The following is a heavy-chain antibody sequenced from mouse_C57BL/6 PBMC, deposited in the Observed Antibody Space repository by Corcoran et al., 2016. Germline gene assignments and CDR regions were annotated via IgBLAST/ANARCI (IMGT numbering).Heavy chain of an antibody. CDR2: IYPRSGNT. Sequence: QVQLQQSGAELARPGASVKLSCKASGYTFTSYGISWVKQRTGQGLEWIGEIYPRSGNTYYNEKFKGKATLTADKSSSTAYMELRSLTSEDSAVYFCARRVYDYDVEVWCTGTTVTVSS. D-gene: IGHD2-4*01. CDR1: GYTFTSYG. CDR3: ARRVYDYDVEV. J-gene: IGHJ1*03. V-gene: IGHV1-81*01.